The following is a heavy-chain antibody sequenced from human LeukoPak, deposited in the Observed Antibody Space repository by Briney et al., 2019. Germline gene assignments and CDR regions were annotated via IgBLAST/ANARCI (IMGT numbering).Heavy chain of an antibody. CDR1: GYSISSGHY. Sequence: SETLSLTCTVSGYSISSGHYWSWIRQPPGKGLEWIGSMYHSGSTYYNPPLKSRVTISEDTSKNQFSLKLRSVTAADTAVYYCARVGPYVWGSYRYVVDYWGQGTLVTVSS. V-gene: IGHV4-38-2*02. J-gene: IGHJ4*02. CDR2: MYHSGST. CDR3: ARVGPYVWGSYRYVVDY. D-gene: IGHD3-16*02.